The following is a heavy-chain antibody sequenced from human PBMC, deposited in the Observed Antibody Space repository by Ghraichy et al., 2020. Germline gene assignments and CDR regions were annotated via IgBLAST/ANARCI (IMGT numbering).Heavy chain of an antibody. J-gene: IGHJ3*02. CDR1: GGSFSGYY. D-gene: IGHD3-10*01. Sequence: SETLSLTCAVYGGSFSGYYWSWIRQPPGKGLEWIGEINHSGSTNYNPSLKSRVTISVDTSKNQFSLKLSSVTAADTAVYYCARGPGYYYGSGSRINAFDIWGQGTMVTVSS. CDR2: INHSGST. CDR3: ARGPGYYYGSGSRINAFDI. V-gene: IGHV4-34*01.